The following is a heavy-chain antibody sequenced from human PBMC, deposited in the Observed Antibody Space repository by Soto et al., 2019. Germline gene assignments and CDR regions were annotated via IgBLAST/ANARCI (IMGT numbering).Heavy chain of an antibody. V-gene: IGHV1-18*04. D-gene: IGHD3-22*01. CDR1: GNTFMTHG. CDR3: ATLRTSGYHTHYFFGMDV. CDR2: ISPYNDNT. Sequence: QVHLEQSGPEVQKPGASVKVACRAPGNTFMTHGISWVRQAPGQGLEWMGWISPYNDNTNYAQKFQGRVSMTTDLSTGTAYMELRSLRSDDPAVYYCATLRTSGYHTHYFFGMDVWGQGTTVAVSS. J-gene: IGHJ6*02.